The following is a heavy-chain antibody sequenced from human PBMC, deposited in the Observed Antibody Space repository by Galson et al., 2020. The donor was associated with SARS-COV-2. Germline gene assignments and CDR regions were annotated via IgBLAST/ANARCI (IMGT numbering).Heavy chain of an antibody. D-gene: IGHD2-15*01. J-gene: IGHJ4*02. V-gene: IGHV4-34*01. CDR1: GGSFSGYY. CDR2: IKHSGST. CDR3: ARGILKVASSRRGDY. Sequence: SETLSLTCAVYGGSFSGYYWSWIRQPAGKGLEWTGKIKHSGSTNYNPSLKSRVTISVDTSKNQFSLKLSSLTAADTAVYYCARGILKVASSRRGDYWGQGTLVTVSS.